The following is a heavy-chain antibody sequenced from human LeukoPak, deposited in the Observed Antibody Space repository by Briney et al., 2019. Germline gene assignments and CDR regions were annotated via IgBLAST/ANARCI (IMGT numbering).Heavy chain of an antibody. V-gene: IGHV1-2*06. CDR3: ARDPGSYSDY. D-gene: IGHD1-26*01. CDR2: INPNSGGT. Sequence: ASVKVSCKASGYTFTGYYMHWVRQAPGQGLVWMGRINPNSGGTNYAQKFQGRVTMTRNASISTAYMELSRLRSDDTAVYYCARDPGSYSDYWGQGTLVTVSS. J-gene: IGHJ4*02. CDR1: GYTFTGYY.